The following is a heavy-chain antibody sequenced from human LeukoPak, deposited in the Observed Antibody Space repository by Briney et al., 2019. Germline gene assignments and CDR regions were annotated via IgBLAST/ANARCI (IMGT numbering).Heavy chain of an antibody. J-gene: IGHJ4*02. V-gene: IGHV3-7*01. Sequence: PGGPLRLSCAASGFTFSYYWMSWVRQAPGKGLEWVANINEDGSEKYYVDSVKGRFTISRDNAKNSLYLQMNSLRAEDTAVYYCARGESSSWYDWGQGTLVTVSS. D-gene: IGHD6-13*01. CDR1: GFTFSYYW. CDR3: ARGESSSWYD. CDR2: INEDGSEK.